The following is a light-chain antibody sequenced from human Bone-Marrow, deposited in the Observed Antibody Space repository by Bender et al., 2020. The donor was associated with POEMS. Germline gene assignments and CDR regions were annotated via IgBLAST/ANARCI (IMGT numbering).Light chain of an antibody. V-gene: IGLV2-23*01. J-gene: IGLJ1*01. CDR1: SSASGSFYF. CDR3: CSYVRGTSYV. Sequence: QSALTQPASVSGSPGQSITISCTGSSSASGSFYFVSWYQQHPGKAPKLLIYEDTKRPKGISLRFSGSRSGDTASLSISGLLPDDEADYYCCSYVRGTSYVFAPGTTVTV. CDR2: EDT.